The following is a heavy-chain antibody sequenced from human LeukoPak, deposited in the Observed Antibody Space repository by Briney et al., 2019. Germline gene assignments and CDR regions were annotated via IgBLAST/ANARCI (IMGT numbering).Heavy chain of an antibody. V-gene: IGHV3-23*01. CDR2: ISGSGGSA. CDR1: GFTFSSYA. Sequence: GGSLRLSCAASGFTFSSYAMNWVRQAPGEGLEWVSAISGSGGSAYYADSVKGRFTISRDNSKNTLYLQMNSLRAEDTAVYYCAKASEGLYYFDYWGQGTLVTVSS. D-gene: IGHD3-16*01. J-gene: IGHJ4*02. CDR3: AKASEGLYYFDY.